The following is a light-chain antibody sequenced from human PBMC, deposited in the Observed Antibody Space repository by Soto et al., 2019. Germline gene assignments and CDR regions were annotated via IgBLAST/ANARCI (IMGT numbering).Light chain of an antibody. CDR3: QQYYSTPWT. Sequence: DIVMTQSPDSLAVSLGERATTNCKSSQSVLYSSNNKNYLAWYQQKPGQPPKLLIYWASTRESGVPDRFSGSGSGTEFTPTISSLQAEDVAVYYCQQYYSTPWTFGQGTKVEIK. CDR1: QSVLYSSNNKNY. CDR2: WAS. V-gene: IGKV4-1*01. J-gene: IGKJ1*01.